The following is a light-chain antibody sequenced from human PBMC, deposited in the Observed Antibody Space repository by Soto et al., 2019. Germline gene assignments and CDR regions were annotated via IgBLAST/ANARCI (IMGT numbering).Light chain of an antibody. CDR1: QTISTY. J-gene: IGKJ1*01. CDR3: QQNYSSPWT. V-gene: IGKV1-39*01. Sequence: DIQMTQSPSSLSASIGDRATITCRASQTISTYLNWYQQKPGKAPKLLIYAASSLHSGVPSRCSGSGSGTDFTLTISSLQPEDFAAYCCQQNYSSPWTFGQGTKVEIK. CDR2: AAS.